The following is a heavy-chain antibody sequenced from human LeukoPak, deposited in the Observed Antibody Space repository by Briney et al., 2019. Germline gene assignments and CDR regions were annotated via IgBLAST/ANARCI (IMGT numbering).Heavy chain of an antibody. CDR3: ARDGVVIAAGRNAFDI. CDR1: GFRFSDFT. D-gene: IGHD6-13*01. Sequence: GGSLRLSCAASGFRFSDFTMTWVRQAPGKGLVWVSRINSDGSSTSYADSVKGRFTISRDNAKNTLYLQMNSLRAEDTAVYYCARDGVVIAAGRNAFDIWGQGTMVTVSS. CDR2: INSDGSST. V-gene: IGHV3-74*01. J-gene: IGHJ3*02.